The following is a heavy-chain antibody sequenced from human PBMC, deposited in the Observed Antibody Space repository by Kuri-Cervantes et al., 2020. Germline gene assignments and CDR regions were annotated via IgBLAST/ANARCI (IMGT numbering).Heavy chain of an antibody. CDR2: ISYDGSNK. V-gene: IGHV3-30*03. D-gene: IGHD3-16*01. CDR1: GFTFSSYG. CDR3: ARSNWNGGGAYDF. J-gene: IGHJ3*01. Sequence: GGSWRLSCAASGFTFSSYGMHWVRQAPGKGLEWVAVISYDGSNKYYADSVKGRFTISRDNSKNTLYLQMNSLRAEDSAVYYCARSNWNGGGAYDFWGQGTMVTVSS.